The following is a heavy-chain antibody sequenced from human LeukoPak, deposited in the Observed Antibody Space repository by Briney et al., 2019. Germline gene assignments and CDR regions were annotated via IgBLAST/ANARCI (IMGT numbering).Heavy chain of an antibody. CDR1: GGTFSSYA. Sequence: ASVKVSCKASGGTFSSYAISWVRQAPGQGLEWMGGIIPIFGTANYAQKFQGRVTITADKSTSTAYMELSSLRSEDTAVYYCARAPHTRRVTTPSEGFDYWGQGTLVTVSS. CDR2: IIPIFGTA. CDR3: ARAPHTRRVTTPSEGFDY. J-gene: IGHJ4*02. D-gene: IGHD4-17*01. V-gene: IGHV1-69*06.